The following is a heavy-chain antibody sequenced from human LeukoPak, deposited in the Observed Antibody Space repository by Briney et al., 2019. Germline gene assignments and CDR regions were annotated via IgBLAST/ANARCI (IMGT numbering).Heavy chain of an antibody. CDR3: ATEVVYYDSSGYYGDHFDY. CDR2: FDAEDGAT. CDR1: GYTLTELS. D-gene: IGHD3-22*01. J-gene: IGHJ4*02. Sequence: ASVKVSCKVSGYTLTELSMHWVRQAPGKGLEWMGGFDAEDGATIYAQKFQGRVTMTEDTSTDTAYMELSSLRSEDTAVYYCATEVVYYDSSGYYGDHFDYWGQGTLVTVSS. V-gene: IGHV1-24*01.